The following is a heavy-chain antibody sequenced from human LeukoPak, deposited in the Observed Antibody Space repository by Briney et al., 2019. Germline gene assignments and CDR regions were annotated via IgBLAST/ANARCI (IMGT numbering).Heavy chain of an antibody. D-gene: IGHD3-10*01. V-gene: IGHV3-7*03. CDR2: IKADGSEK. CDR3: ARDHDGSGSYYPSYYYYGMDV. CDR1: GFAFTSYW. J-gene: IGHJ6*02. Sequence: GGSLRLSCAASGFAFTSYWMTWVRQAPGKGLECVATIKADGSEKYYVDSVKGRFAVSRDNAKNSLYLQMNSLRAEDTAVYYCARDHDGSGSYYPSYYYYGMDVWGQGTTVTVSS.